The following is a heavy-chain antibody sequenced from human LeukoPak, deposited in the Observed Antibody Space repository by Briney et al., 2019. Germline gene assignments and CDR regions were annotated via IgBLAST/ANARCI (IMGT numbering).Heavy chain of an antibody. Sequence: PSETLSLTCTVSGGSISSGGYYWSWIRQHPGKGLEWIGYIYYSGSTYYNPSLKSRVTISVDTSKNQFSLKLSSVTAADTAVYYCARDRAARPQFDYWGQGTLVTVSS. CDR3: ARDRAARPQFDY. V-gene: IGHV4-31*03. J-gene: IGHJ4*02. CDR2: IYYSGST. D-gene: IGHD6-6*01. CDR1: GGSISSGGYY.